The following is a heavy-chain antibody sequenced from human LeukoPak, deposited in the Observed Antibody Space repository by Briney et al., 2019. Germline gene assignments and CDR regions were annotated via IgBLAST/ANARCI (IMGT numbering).Heavy chain of an antibody. Sequence: SVKVSCKASGGTFSSYAISWVRQAPGQGLEWMGRIIPILGIANYAQKFQGRVTITADKSTSTAYMELSSLRSEDTAVHYCAKDGSGNSPFDYWGQGTLVTVSS. CDR2: IIPILGIA. CDR1: GGTFSSYA. J-gene: IGHJ4*02. V-gene: IGHV1-69*04. D-gene: IGHD3-10*01. CDR3: AKDGSGNSPFDY.